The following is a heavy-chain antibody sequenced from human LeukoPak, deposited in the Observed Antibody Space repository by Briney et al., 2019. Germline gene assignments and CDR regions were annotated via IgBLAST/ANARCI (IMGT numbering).Heavy chain of an antibody. D-gene: IGHD3-16*01. CDR3: ARSRYDYIWGIDY. V-gene: IGHV3-74*01. CDR1: GFTFSSYG. J-gene: IGHJ4*02. CDR2: LNSDGSST. Sequence: PGGSLRLSCAASGFTFSSYGMHWVRQAPGKGLVWVSRLNSDGSSTNYADSVKGRFTISRDNAKNTLYLQVNSLRDEDTAVFYCARSRYDYIWGIDYWGQGTLVTISS.